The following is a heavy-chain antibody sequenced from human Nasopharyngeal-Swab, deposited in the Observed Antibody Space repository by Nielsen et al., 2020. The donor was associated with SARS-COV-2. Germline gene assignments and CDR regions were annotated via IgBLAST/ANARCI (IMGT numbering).Heavy chain of an antibody. CDR3: ARVSNDFWSGYPDDY. Sequence: ASVQVSCKASGYTFTGYYMHWVRQAPAQGLEWMGWINPNSGGTNYAQKIQGRVTMTTDTSTSTAYMELRSLRSDDTAVYYCARVSNDFWSGYPDDYWGQGTLVTVSS. D-gene: IGHD3-3*01. CDR1: GYTFTGYY. CDR2: INPNSGGT. J-gene: IGHJ4*02. V-gene: IGHV1-2*02.